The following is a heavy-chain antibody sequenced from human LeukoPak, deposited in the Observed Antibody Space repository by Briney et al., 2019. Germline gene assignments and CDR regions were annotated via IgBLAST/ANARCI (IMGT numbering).Heavy chain of an antibody. CDR3: AKAGRNAFDI. D-gene: IGHD1-14*01. Sequence: PGGSLRLSCAASGFTFSSNAMSWVRQAPGKGLEWVSGISDNGGSTYYADSVKGRFTISRDNSKNTLYLQMNSLRAEDTAVYYCAKAGRNAFDIWGQGTMVTVSS. V-gene: IGHV3-23*01. CDR1: GFTFSSNA. J-gene: IGHJ3*02. CDR2: ISDNGGST.